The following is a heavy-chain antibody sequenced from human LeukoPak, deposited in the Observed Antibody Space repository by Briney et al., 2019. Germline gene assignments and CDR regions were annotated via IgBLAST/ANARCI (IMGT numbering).Heavy chain of an antibody. CDR2: ISSSSTYI. CDR3: ASRVVGAEDY. V-gene: IGHV3-21*01. J-gene: IGHJ4*02. D-gene: IGHD1-26*01. Sequence: TGGSLRLSCAASGFAFSSYSMNWVRQAPGKGLEWVSSISSSSTYIYYADSVKGRFTISRDNAKKSLYLQMNSLRAEDTAVYYCASRVVGAEDYWGQGTLVTVSS. CDR1: GFAFSSYS.